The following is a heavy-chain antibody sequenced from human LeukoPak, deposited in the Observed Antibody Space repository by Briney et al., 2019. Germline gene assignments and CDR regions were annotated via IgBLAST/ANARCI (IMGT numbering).Heavy chain of an antibody. CDR3: ARVRLYSGYFYFDY. J-gene: IGHJ4*02. Sequence: SETLSLTCAVYGGSFSGYYWSWIRQPPGKGLEWIGEINHSGSTNYNPSLESRVTISVDTSKNQFSLKLSSVTAADTAVYYCARVRLYSGYFYFDYWGQGTLVTVSS. V-gene: IGHV4-34*01. D-gene: IGHD5-12*01. CDR2: INHSGST. CDR1: GGSFSGYY.